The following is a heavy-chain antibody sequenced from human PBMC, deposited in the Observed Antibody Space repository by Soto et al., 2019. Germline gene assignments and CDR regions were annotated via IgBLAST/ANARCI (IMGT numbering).Heavy chain of an antibody. V-gene: IGHV1-18*01. CDR1: GYTSTSYG. J-gene: IGHJ3*01. D-gene: IGHD2-21*01. CDR2: ISAYNGNT. CDR3: APQRIGAYPPPPSDAFDV. Sequence: ASAKVSCKASGYTSTSYGISWVRQAPGQGLEWMGWISAYNGNTNYAQKLQGRVTMTTDTSTSTAYMELRSLRSDDTAVFYCAPQRIGAYPPPPSDAFDVCGQGTMVTVS.